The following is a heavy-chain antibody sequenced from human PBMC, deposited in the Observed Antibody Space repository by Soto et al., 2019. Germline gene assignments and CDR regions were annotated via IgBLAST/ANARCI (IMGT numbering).Heavy chain of an antibody. CDR3: ARDGVGGTHLDF. V-gene: IGHV3-33*01. CDR2: IWYDGSNK. CDR1: GLTLINNA. Sequence: QVQLVESGGGVVQPGRSLRLSCAASGLTLINNAMNWAPQAQARGLEGVAVIWYDGSNKFYADSVKGRFTISRDNSKNTLYLQMNSLRAEDTAVYYCARDGVGGTHLDFWGQGTLVTVSS. D-gene: IGHD1-26*01. J-gene: IGHJ4*02.